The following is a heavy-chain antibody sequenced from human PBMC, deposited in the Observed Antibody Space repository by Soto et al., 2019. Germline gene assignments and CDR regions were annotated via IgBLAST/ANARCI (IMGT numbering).Heavy chain of an antibody. CDR2: IIPIFGTA. D-gene: IGHD3-16*01. CDR3: ARGTYVWGSLYYYYGMDV. Sequence: QVQLVQSGAEVQKPGSSVKVSCKASGGTFSSYAISWVRQAPGQGLEWMGGIIPIFGTANYAQKFQGRVTITADESTSTAYMELSSLRSEDTAVYYCARGTYVWGSLYYYYGMDVWGQGTTVTVSS. V-gene: IGHV1-69*01. J-gene: IGHJ6*02. CDR1: GGTFSSYA.